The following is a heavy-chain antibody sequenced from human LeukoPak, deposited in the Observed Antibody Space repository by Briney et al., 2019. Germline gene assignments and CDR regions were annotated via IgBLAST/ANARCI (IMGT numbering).Heavy chain of an antibody. D-gene: IGHD2-15*01. CDR3: ASDRIEVDAFDI. J-gene: IGHJ3*02. V-gene: IGHV4-39*07. CDR1: GGSISSSSYY. Sequence: SETLSLTCTVSGGSISSSSYYWGWIRQPPGKGLEWIGSIYYSGSTNYNPSLKSRVTISVDTSKNQFSLKLSSVTAADTAMYYCASDRIEVDAFDIWGQGTMVTVSS. CDR2: IYYSGST.